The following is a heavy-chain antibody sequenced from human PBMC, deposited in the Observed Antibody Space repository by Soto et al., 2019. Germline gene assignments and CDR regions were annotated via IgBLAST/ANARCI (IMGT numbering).Heavy chain of an antibody. CDR3: AKFLLELYYYYMDV. D-gene: IGHD1-7*01. J-gene: IGHJ6*03. V-gene: IGHV3-23*01. Sequence: EVQLLESGGGLVQPGGSLRLSCAASGFTFSSYAMSWVRQAPGQGLEWVSAIRGSGGSTYYADSVKGRFTIARDNSKNTLYLQMNSLRAEDTAVYYCAKFLLELYYYYMDVWGKGTTVTVSS. CDR1: GFTFSSYA. CDR2: IRGSGGST.